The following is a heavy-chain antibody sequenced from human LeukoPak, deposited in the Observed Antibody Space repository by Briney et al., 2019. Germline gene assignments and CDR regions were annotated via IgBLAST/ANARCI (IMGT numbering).Heavy chain of an antibody. J-gene: IGHJ4*02. CDR1: GYTFTGYY. CDR2: INPNSGGT. Sequence: ASVKVSCTASGYTFTGYYMHWVRQAPGQGLEWMGRINPNSGGTNYAQKFQGRVTMTRDTSISTAYMELSRLRSDDTAVYYCARADCSSTSCYLSFDYWGQGTLVTVSS. V-gene: IGHV1-2*06. CDR3: ARADCSSTSCYLSFDY. D-gene: IGHD2-2*01.